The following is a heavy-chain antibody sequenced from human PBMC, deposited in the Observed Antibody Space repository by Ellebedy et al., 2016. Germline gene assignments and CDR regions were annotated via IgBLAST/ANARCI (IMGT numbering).Heavy chain of an antibody. CDR1: GGSISSSSCY. V-gene: IGHV4-39*07. CDR3: ARDSRYYYGSGSYWYFDL. CDR2: IYNSGTT. J-gene: IGHJ2*01. Sequence: SETLSLXXTVSGGSISSSSCYWDWIRQPPGKGLEWIGSIYNSGTTHYNPSLKSRVTISVDTSKNQFSLKLSSVTAADTAVYYCARDSRYYYGSGSYWYFDLWGRGTLVTVSS. D-gene: IGHD3-10*01.